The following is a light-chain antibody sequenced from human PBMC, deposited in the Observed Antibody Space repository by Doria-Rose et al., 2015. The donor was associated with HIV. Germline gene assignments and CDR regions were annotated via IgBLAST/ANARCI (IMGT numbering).Light chain of an antibody. Sequence: DIRLTQSPESLGMSLDERATLNCKSNQSLLYTSKNYLAWYQQKPGQPPKLLIYWASTRQSGVPARFSGSGSGTDFTLTISSLEAEDVAVYYCQQYYDTPSFGPGTTVDIE. J-gene: IGKJ3*01. CDR2: WAS. CDR3: QQYYDTPS. V-gene: IGKV4-1*01. CDR1: QSLLYTSKNY.